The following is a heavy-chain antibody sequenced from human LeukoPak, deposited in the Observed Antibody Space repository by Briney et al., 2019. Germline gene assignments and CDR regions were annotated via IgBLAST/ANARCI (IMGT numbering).Heavy chain of an antibody. CDR1: GFTFSGAW. CDR2: INHSGST. J-gene: IGHJ3*02. Sequence: PGGSLRLSCAASGFTFSGAWMHWVRQPPGKGLEWIGEINHSGSTNYNPSLKSRVTISVDTSKNQFSLKLSSVTAADTAVYYCARFKSMSHAFDIWGQGTMVTVSS. D-gene: IGHD2/OR15-2a*01. V-gene: IGHV4-34*01. CDR3: ARFKSMSHAFDI.